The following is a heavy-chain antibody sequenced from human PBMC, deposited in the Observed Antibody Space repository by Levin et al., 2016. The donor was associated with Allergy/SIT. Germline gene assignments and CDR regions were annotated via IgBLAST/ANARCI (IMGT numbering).Heavy chain of an antibody. J-gene: IGHJ4*02. CDR3: ASRTDLRH. CDR1: GFNFSTYW. D-gene: IGHD1-14*01. V-gene: IGHV3-7*01. CDR2: IKEDGSEK. Sequence: GGSLRLSCAASGFNFSTYWMSWVRQAPGKGLEWVANIKEDGSEKYYVDSVKGRFTMSRDNAKNSLFLQMNSLRVEDTALYYCASRTDLRHWGQGTLVTVSS.